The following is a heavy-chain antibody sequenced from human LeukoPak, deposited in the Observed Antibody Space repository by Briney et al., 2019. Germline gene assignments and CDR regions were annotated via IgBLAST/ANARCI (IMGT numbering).Heavy chain of an antibody. CDR2: IYNIGST. J-gene: IGHJ5*02. Sequence: SETLSLTCTVSVGSISSYYWSWIRQSPVKGLEWIGYIYNIGSTNYNPSLKSRVTISVDTSKNQFSLKLSSVTAADTAVYYCARGYSSSWYFNWFDPWGQGTLVTVSS. CDR1: VGSISSYY. D-gene: IGHD6-13*01. V-gene: IGHV4-59*01. CDR3: ARGYSSSWYFNWFDP.